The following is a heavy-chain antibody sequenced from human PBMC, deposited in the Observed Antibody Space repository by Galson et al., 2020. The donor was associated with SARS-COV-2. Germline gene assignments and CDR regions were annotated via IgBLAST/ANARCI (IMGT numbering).Heavy chain of an antibody. CDR1: GGSISSSSYY. CDR3: ARHQGGIPAGPFDY. Sequence: ASETLSLTCTVSGGSISSSSYYWGWIRQPPGKGLEWIGSIYYSGSTYYNPYLKSRVTISVDTSKNQFSLKLSSVTAADTAVYYCARHQGGIPAGPFDYWGQGTLVTVSS. J-gene: IGHJ4*02. D-gene: IGHD6-19*01. V-gene: IGHV4-39*01. CDR2: IYYSGST.